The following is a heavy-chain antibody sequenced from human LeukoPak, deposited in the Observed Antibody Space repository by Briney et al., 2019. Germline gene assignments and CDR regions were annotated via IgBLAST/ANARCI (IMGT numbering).Heavy chain of an antibody. J-gene: IGHJ4*02. CDR1: GASIRSDDYY. CDR2: IHYSGST. Sequence: PSETLSLTCTVSGASIRSDDYYWSWIRQHPGKGLEWIGYIHYSGSTYYNPSLKSRVTMSVDTSKNQFSLKLSSVTAVDTAVYYCARTAVDTATYFEYWGQGTLVTVSS. CDR3: ARTAVDTATYFEY. V-gene: IGHV4-31*03. D-gene: IGHD5-18*01.